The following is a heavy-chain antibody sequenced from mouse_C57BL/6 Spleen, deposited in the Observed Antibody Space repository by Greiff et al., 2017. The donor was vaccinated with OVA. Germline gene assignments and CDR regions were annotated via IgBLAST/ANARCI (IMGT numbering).Heavy chain of an antibody. Sequence: QVQLKQSGPELVKPGASVKISCKASGYAFSSSWMNWVKQRPGKGLEWIGRIYPGDGDTNYNGKFKGKATLTADKSSSTAYMQHSSLTSEDSAVYFCAKGYDVTWWAYGGQGTLVTVSA. CDR3: AKGYDVTWWAY. CDR1: GYAFSSSW. J-gene: IGHJ3*01. D-gene: IGHD2-2*01. V-gene: IGHV1-82*01. CDR2: IYPGDGDT.